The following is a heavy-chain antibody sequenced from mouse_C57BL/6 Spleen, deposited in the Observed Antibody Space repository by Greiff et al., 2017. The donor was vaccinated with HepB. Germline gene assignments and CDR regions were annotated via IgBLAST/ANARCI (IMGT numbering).Heavy chain of an antibody. Sequence: QVQLKQPGAELVKPGASVKVSCKASGYTFTSYWMHWVKQRPGQGLEWIGRIHPSDSDTNYNQKFKGKATLTVDKSSSTAYMQLSSLTSEDSAVYYCAIDYGYDWFAYWGQGTLVTVSA. CDR2: IHPSDSDT. CDR1: GYTFTSYW. D-gene: IGHD2-2*01. V-gene: IGHV1-74*01. CDR3: AIDYGYDWFAY. J-gene: IGHJ3*01.